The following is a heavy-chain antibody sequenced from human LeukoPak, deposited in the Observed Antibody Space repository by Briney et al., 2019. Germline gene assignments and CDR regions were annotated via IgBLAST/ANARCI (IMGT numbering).Heavy chain of an antibody. CDR3: ARAPRQSSWYDS. CDR2: MYHSGST. Sequence: PGGSLRLSCAASGFTFSNAWMNWVRQAAGKGLEWIGTMYHSGSTYYTPSLQSRVTISIDTSTNEVSLRLTSVTATDTAVYFCARAPRQSSWYDSWGQGTLVTVSS. J-gene: IGHJ5*01. V-gene: IGHV4-38-2*01. CDR1: GFTFSNAW. D-gene: IGHD6-13*01.